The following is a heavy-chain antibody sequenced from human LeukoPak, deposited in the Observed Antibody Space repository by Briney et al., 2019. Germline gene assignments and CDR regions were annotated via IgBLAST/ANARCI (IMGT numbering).Heavy chain of an antibody. J-gene: IGHJ4*02. CDR2: ISWNSGSI. CDR1: GFTFDDYA. CDR3: AKAKAAAVGYFDY. D-gene: IGHD6-13*01. Sequence: GGSLRLSCAASGFTFDDYAMHWVRQAPGEGLEWVSGISWNSGSIGYADSVKGRFTISRDNAKNSLYLQMNSLRAEDTALYYCAKAKAAAVGYFDYWGQGTLVTVSS. V-gene: IGHV3-9*01.